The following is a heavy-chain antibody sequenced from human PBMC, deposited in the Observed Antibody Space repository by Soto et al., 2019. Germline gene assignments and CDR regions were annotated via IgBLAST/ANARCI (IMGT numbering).Heavy chain of an antibody. CDR2: IHHTGST. Sequence: PLETLSLTCTVSGGSVSTIGYYWSWIRQPPGKGLEWIGFIHHTGSTTYNPSLKSRITMSMDTSKKQFSLNLSSVTAADTAVCYCGRGVGNSRGTSFDYWGQGALVTVSS. V-gene: IGHV4-61*08. CDR1: GGSVSTIGYY. CDR3: GRGVGNSRGTSFDY. D-gene: IGHD3-22*01. J-gene: IGHJ4*02.